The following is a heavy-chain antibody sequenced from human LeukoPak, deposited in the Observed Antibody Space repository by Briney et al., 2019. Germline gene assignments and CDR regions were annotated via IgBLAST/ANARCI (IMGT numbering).Heavy chain of an antibody. CDR3: ARARSWYSRGWFDP. J-gene: IGHJ5*02. CDR2: INHSGST. Sequence: PGGSLRLSCAASGFTFSSYSMNWVRQAPGKGLEWIGEINHSGSTNYNPSLKSRVTISVDTSKNQFSLKLSSVTAADTAVYYCARARSWYSRGWFDPWGQGTLVTVSS. CDR1: GFTFSSYS. V-gene: IGHV4-34*01. D-gene: IGHD6-13*01.